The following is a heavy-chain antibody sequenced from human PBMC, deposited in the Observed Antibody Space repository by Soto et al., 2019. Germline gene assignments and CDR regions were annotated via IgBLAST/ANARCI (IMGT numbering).Heavy chain of an antibody. V-gene: IGHV3-48*02. D-gene: IGHD3-16*01. Sequence: GGSLRLSCAASGFTFSSYSMNWVRQAPGKGLEWVSYISSSTSTMYYADSVKGRFTVSRVNAKNSLYLQMNSVRDEDTAVYYCARGGGYAFDIWGQGTMVTVSS. CDR2: ISSSTSTM. CDR3: ARGGGYAFDI. CDR1: GFTFSSYS. J-gene: IGHJ3*02.